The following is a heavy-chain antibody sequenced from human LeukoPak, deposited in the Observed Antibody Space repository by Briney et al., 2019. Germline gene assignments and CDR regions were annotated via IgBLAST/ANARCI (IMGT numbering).Heavy chain of an antibody. CDR3: ARAGIDYGGNPRPIYYYYYMDV. J-gene: IGHJ6*03. CDR1: GFSFSSND. D-gene: IGHD4-23*01. CDR2: IGTAGDT. Sequence: GGSLRLSCAASGFSFSSNDMHWVRQVTGKGLEWVSGIGTAGDTYYAGSVKGRFTISRENAKNSLYLQMNSLRAGDTAVYYCARAGIDYGGNPRPIYYYYYMDVWGKGTTVTVSS. V-gene: IGHV3-13*01.